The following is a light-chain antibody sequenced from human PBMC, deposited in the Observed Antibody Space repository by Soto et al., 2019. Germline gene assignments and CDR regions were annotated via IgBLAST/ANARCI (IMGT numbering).Light chain of an antibody. CDR2: DVS. CDR1: SSDVGAYNY. Sequence: QSALTQPASVSGSPGQSITISCTGTSSDVGAYNYVSWYQHHPGKAPKLIIYDVSNRPSGASTRFSGSKSGNTASLTISRLPAEDEDDYYCNSYTSTNTPVFGGGTKVTVL. J-gene: IGLJ3*02. CDR3: NSYTSTNTPV. V-gene: IGLV2-14*03.